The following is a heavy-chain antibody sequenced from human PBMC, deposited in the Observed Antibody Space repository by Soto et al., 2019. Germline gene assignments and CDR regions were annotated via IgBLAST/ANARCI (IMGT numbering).Heavy chain of an antibody. V-gene: IGHV4-39*02. CDR3: AREGGYVEY. CDR1: GGPIRSSSHY. J-gene: IGHJ4*02. D-gene: IGHD1-1*01. CDR2: IDESGDS. Sequence: SETLSLTCTVSGGPIRSSSHYWGWIRQSPGTGLEWIGSIDESGDSYYNPSLKSRVTILVDTSKNQFSLKLMSVTGADSAIYYCAREGGYVEYWGKGTLVNVSP.